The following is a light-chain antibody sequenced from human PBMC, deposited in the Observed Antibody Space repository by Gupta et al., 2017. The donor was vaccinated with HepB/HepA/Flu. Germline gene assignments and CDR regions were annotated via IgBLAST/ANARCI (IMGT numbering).Light chain of an antibody. CDR2: DAS. CDR3: QQYGESPVT. CDR1: QTVITNY. J-gene: IGKJ5*01. Sequence: DTVLPHPPGPLSLSPGDSATLSCRASQTVITNYLAWYQQRPGQAPRLLIYDASSTSTDIPGRFRGSGSGTNFTLTINRLEPEDFALYYCQQYGESPVTFGQGTRLEIK. V-gene: IGKV3-20*01.